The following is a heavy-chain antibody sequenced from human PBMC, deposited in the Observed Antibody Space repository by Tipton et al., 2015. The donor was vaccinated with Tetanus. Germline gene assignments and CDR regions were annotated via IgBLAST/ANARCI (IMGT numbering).Heavy chain of an antibody. CDR2: IFYTGSR. CDR3: ARANFDFSKKGPFDS. CDR1: GVSISSSTYF. Sequence: LRLSCAVSGVSISSSTYFWGWIRQPPGKGLEWIGHIFYTGSRHYSPSFESRVTISVDTSKNQFSLNLSSVTAADTAVYFCARANFDFSKKGPFDSWGQGILVIVSA. J-gene: IGHJ4*02. D-gene: IGHD3-3*01. V-gene: IGHV4-39*01.